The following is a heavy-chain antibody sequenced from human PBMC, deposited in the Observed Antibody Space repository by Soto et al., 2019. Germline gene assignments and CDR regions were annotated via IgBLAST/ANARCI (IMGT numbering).Heavy chain of an antibody. J-gene: IGHJ6*02. D-gene: IGHD1-1*01. Sequence: PGGSLRLSCAASGFIFSDYYMSWVRQTPGKGLEWISYISTRSTYTNYADSVKGRFTISRDNTKNSLYLQMDSLRGEDTAVYYCARDLAWKRGKVGRYYYGMDVWGQGTTVTVSS. CDR2: ISTRSTYT. V-gene: IGHV3-11*06. CDR3: ARDLAWKRGKVGRYYYGMDV. CDR1: GFIFSDYY.